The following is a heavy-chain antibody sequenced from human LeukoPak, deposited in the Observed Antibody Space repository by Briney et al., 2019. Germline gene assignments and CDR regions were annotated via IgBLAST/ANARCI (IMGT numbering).Heavy chain of an antibody. V-gene: IGHV1-18*01. CDR2: ISAYNGNT. Sequence: ASVKVSCKASGYTFTSYGISWVRQAPGQGLEWMGWISAYNGNTNYAQKLQGRVTMTRDTSISTAYMELSRLRSDDTAVYYCARGFPLYYAPIDYWGQGTLVTVSS. CDR1: GYTFTSYG. J-gene: IGHJ4*02. CDR3: ARGFPLYYAPIDY. D-gene: IGHD3-10*01.